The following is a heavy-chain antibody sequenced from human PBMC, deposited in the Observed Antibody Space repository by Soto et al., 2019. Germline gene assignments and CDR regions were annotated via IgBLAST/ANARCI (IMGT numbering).Heavy chain of an antibody. V-gene: IGHV1-3*01. CDR3: ARDKGPYGDSWGGAFDI. CDR2: INAGNGNT. Sequence: ASVKVSCKASRYTFTSYAMHWVRQAPGQRLEWMGWINAGNGNTKYSQKFQGRVTITRDTSASTAYMELSSLRSEDTAVYYCARDKGPYGDSWGGAFDIWGQGTMVTVSS. J-gene: IGHJ3*02. D-gene: IGHD4-17*01. CDR1: RYTFTSYA.